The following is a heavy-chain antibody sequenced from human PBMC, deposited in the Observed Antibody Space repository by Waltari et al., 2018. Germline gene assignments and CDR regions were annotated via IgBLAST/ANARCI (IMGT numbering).Heavy chain of an antibody. CDR2: INTNTGNP. J-gene: IGHJ6*02. D-gene: IGHD6-6*01. V-gene: IGHV7-4-1*02. Sequence: QVQLVQSGSELKKPGASVKVSCKASGYTFTSYAMNWVRQAPGQGLEWMGWINTNTGNPTYAQGFTGRFVFSLDTAVSTTYLQISSLKAEDTAVYYCARGPTSSNPYYYYGMDVWGQGTTVTVSS. CDR1: GYTFTSYA. CDR3: ARGPTSSNPYYYYGMDV.